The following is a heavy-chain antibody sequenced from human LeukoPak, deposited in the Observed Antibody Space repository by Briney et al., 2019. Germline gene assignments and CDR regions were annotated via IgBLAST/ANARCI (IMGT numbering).Heavy chain of an antibody. CDR3: ARGFRVGATHYFDY. CDR2: IYYSGST. J-gene: IGHJ4*02. CDR1: GGSISSYY. Sequence: SETLSLTCTVSGGSISSYYWGWIRQPPGKGLEWIGYIYYSGSTNYNPSLKSRVTISVDTSKNQFSLKLSSVTAADTAVYYCARGFRVGATHYFDYWGQGTLVTVSS. D-gene: IGHD1-26*01. V-gene: IGHV4-59*01.